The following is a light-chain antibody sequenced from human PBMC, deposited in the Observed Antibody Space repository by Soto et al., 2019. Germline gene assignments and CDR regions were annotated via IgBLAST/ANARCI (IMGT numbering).Light chain of an antibody. CDR1: QSVSRY. CDR3: QQRSKWL. V-gene: IGKV3-11*01. J-gene: IGKJ4*01. Sequence: ENVLTQSPATLSLSPGETATLSCRASQSVSRYLAWYQQKPGQAPRLLIYDASNRATGIPARFSGSGSGTDFTLTISSLEPEDFAIYYCQQRSKWLFGGGTKVDIK. CDR2: DAS.